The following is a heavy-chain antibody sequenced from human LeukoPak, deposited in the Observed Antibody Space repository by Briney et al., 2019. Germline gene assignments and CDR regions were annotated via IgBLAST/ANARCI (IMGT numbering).Heavy chain of an antibody. CDR2: IKNKVASGTT. CDR1: GFTFTNAW. V-gene: IGHV3-15*01. Sequence: GGSLRLSCAASGFTFTNAWMNWVRQAPGKGLEWVGRIKNKVASGTTDYAAPVKGRFTISRDDSKNTLFLQMNSLKTEDTAMYYCTTNDAFDIWGQGTMVTVSS. J-gene: IGHJ3*02. CDR3: TTNDAFDI.